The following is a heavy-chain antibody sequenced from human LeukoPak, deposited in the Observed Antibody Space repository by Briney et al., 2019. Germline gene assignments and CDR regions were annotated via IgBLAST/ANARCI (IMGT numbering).Heavy chain of an antibody. CDR1: GFTFSSYG. V-gene: IGHV3-23*01. CDR3: AKDHGSLGSGLN. D-gene: IGHD3-10*01. J-gene: IGHJ4*02. CDR2: ISGSGVST. Sequence: GGSLRLSCAASGFTFSSYGMSWVRQAPGQGLEWVSVISGSGVSTYYADSVKGRFTISRDNSKNTLYLQMNSLRAEDTAVYYCAKDHGSLGSGLNWGQGTLVTVSS.